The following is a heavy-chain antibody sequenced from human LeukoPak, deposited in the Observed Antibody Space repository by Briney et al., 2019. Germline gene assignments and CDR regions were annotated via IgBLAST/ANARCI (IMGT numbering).Heavy chain of an antibody. Sequence: GGSLRLSCAVSGFTVSGNYMSWVRQAPGKGLEWVSLIYSGGTTYYADSVKGRFTISRDNSKNTLYLQMNSLRAEDTAVHYCARRAGGYSHPYDYWGQGTLVAVSS. CDR3: ARRAGGYSHPYDY. CDR2: IYSGGTT. CDR1: GFTVSGNY. J-gene: IGHJ4*02. D-gene: IGHD4-23*01. V-gene: IGHV3-53*01.